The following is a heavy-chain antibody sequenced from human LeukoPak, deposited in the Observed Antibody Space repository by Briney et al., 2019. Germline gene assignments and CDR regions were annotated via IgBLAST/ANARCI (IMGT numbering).Heavy chain of an antibody. D-gene: IGHD4-17*01. CDR3: AKLDYGDADDAFDI. V-gene: IGHV3-23*01. J-gene: IGHJ3*02. Sequence: GGSLRLLCGASGFTFSSYATSWVRQAPGKGLEWVSAISGSGGSTYYADSVKGRFTISRNNSKNTLYLQMNSLRAEDTAVYYCAKLDYGDADDAFDIWGQGTMVTVSS. CDR2: ISGSGGST. CDR1: GFTFSSYA.